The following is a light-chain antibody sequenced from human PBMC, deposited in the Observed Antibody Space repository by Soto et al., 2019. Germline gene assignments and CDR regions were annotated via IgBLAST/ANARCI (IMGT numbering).Light chain of an antibody. Sequence: DIQMTQSPSTLSASVGDRVTITCRASQTISSWLAWYQQKPGKASKLLIYDVSSLGGGVPSRFSGSGSGTEFTLTISSLQPDDFATYYCQQYNTFWTFGQGTKVEIK. V-gene: IGKV1-5*01. CDR1: QTISSW. CDR3: QQYNTFWT. J-gene: IGKJ1*01. CDR2: DVS.